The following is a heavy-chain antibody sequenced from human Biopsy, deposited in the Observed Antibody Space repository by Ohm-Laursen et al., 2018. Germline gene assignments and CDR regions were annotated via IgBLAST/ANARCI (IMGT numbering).Heavy chain of an antibody. J-gene: IGHJ4*02. V-gene: IGHV1-2*06. D-gene: IGHD1/OR15-1a*01. Sequence: ASVKVSCKTSGYPFSNYYLFWVRQAPGQGLEWMGRINPNNGVTVYAQKFKVRVTMTRDTSMSTVYMELLNLKSDDTAVYYCARMEQPHDYWGQGTLVTVSS. CDR1: GYPFSNYY. CDR3: ARMEQPHDY. CDR2: INPNNGVT.